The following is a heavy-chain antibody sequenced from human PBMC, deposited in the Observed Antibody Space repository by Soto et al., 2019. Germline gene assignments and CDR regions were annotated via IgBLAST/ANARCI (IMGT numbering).Heavy chain of an antibody. J-gene: IGHJ4*02. Sequence: GGLRTGSCGVAGVSISSYNVNCVSKGPGKGLERVASSNSGSSDIYYADSVKGRFTIARDNAKNSLFLQMDSLRAEDSAVYYCASAAVVAAALAFWGQGTLVPVSA. CDR1: GVSISSYN. CDR2: SNSGSSDI. D-gene: IGHD2-15*01. V-gene: IGHV3-21*01. CDR3: ASAAVVAAALAF.